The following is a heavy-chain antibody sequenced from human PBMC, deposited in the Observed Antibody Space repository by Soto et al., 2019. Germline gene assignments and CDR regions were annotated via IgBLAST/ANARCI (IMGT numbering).Heavy chain of an antibody. CDR2: IYYSGST. V-gene: IGHV4-59*08. J-gene: IGHJ4*02. CDR3: ARAPYSSGWYAFDY. CDR1: GGSISSYY. D-gene: IGHD6-19*01. Sequence: SETLSLTCTVSGGSISSYYWSWIRQPPGKGLEWIGYIYYSGSTNYNPSLKSRVTISVDTSKNQFSPKLSSVTAADTAVYYCARAPYSSGWYAFDYWGQGTLVTVSS.